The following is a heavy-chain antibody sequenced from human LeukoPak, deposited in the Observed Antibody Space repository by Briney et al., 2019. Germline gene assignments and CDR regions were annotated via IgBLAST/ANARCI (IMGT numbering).Heavy chain of an antibody. CDR1: GDSVSGNRPA. CDR2: TYYRSKWYR. CDR3: ARDLSGIFDP. J-gene: IGHJ5*02. D-gene: IGHD3-10*01. V-gene: IGHV6-1*01. Sequence: SQTLSLTCALSGDSVSGNRPAWNWIRQSPSRGLEWLGRTYYRSKWYREYAVSVKTRITINPATSKNQFSLPLNSVTPQDTTVYYCARDLSGIFDPWGQGTLVTVSS.